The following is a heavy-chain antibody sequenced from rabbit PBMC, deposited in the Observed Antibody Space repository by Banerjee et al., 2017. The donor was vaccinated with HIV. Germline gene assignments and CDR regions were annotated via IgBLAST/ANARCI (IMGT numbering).Heavy chain of an antibody. CDR1: GFSFSSGYY. D-gene: IGHD1-1*01. CDR3: ARDRYTLSSDYSYYFGL. V-gene: IGHV1S40*01. J-gene: IGHJ4*01. CDR2: IYAANSGNT. Sequence: QSLEESGGDLVKPGASLTLTCTASGFSFSSGYYMCWVRQAPGKGLEWIGCIYAANSGNTYYASWAKGRFTISKTSSTTVTLQMTSLTAADTATYFCARDRYTLSSDYSYYFGLWGPGTLVTVS.